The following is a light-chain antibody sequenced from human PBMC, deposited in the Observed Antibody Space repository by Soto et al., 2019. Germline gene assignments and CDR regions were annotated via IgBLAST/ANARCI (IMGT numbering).Light chain of an antibody. CDR3: QQRSNWPLLT. CDR1: QSVSNS. J-gene: IGKJ4*01. V-gene: IGKV3-11*01. CDR2: DAS. Sequence: EIVLTQSPATLSLSPGERATLSCRASQSVSNSLAWYQQKPGQAPRLLIYDASNRATGIPARFSGSGSGTDFTLTISSLEPEDCAVYYCQQRSNWPLLTFGGGTKVEIK.